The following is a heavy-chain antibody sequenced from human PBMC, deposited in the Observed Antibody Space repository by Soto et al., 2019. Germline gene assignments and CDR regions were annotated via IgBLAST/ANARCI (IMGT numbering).Heavy chain of an antibody. CDR1: GGSISSSSYY. Sequence: QLQLQESGPGLVKPSETLSLTCTVSGGSISSSSYYWGWIRQPPGKGLEWIGSFYYSGSTYYNPSLKSRGTRSLDTSKNQFSLKLRSVTAADTAVYYCAGRYCGGDCYPAGYFQHWGQGTLVTVSS. D-gene: IGHD2-21*02. V-gene: IGHV4-39*01. CDR2: FYYSGST. J-gene: IGHJ1*01. CDR3: AGRYCGGDCYPAGYFQH.